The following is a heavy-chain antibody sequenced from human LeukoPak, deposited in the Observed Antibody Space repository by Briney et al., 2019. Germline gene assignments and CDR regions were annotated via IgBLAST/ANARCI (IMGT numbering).Heavy chain of an antibody. D-gene: IGHD5-18*01. CDR2: IIPIFGTA. V-gene: IGHV1-69*13. CDR3: ASYGYSYDLYFDY. Sequence: GASVKVSCKASGGTFSSYAISWVRQAPGQGLEWVGGIIPIFGTANYAQKFQGRVTITADESTSTAYMELSSLRSEDTAVYYCASYGYSYDLYFDYWGQGTLVTVSS. CDR1: GGTFSSYA. J-gene: IGHJ4*02.